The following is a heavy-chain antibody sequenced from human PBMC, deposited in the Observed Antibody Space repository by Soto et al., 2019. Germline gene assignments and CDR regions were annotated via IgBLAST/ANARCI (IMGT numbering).Heavy chain of an antibody. CDR2: MNPNSGNT. D-gene: IGHD3-10*01. Sequence: ASVKVSCKASGYTFTSYDINWVRQATGQGLEWMGWMNPNSGNTGYAQKFQGRVTMTRNTSISTAYMELSSLRSEDTAVYYCARGSDTLLLWFGQGGFDPWGQGTLVTVSS. J-gene: IGHJ5*02. CDR1: GYTFTSYD. CDR3: ARGSDTLLLWFGQGGFDP. V-gene: IGHV1-8*01.